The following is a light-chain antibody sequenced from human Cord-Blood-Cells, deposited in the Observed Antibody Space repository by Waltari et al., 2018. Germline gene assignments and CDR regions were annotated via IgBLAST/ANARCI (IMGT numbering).Light chain of an antibody. CDR1: QSVLYSSNNNNY. J-gene: IGKJ1*01. Sequence: DIVMTQSPDSLAVSLGERATLTCKSSQSVLYSSNNNNYLAWYQQKPGQPPKLLIYWASTRESGVPDRFSGSGSGTDFTLTISSLQAEDVAVYYCQQYYSTPPTFGQGTKVEIK. V-gene: IGKV4-1*01. CDR3: QQYYSTPPT. CDR2: WAS.